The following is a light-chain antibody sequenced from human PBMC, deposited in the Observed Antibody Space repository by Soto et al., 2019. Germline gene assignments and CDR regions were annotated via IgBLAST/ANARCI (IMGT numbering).Light chain of an antibody. CDR1: QSVRSSY. Sequence: DIVLTQSPGTLSLSPGERATLSCRASQSVRSSYLAWYQQRPGQAPRLLISDASNRATGIPDRFSGSGSGTDFTLTISRLEPEDFAVYYCQQYNGWPITFGQGTRLEIK. J-gene: IGKJ5*01. V-gene: IGKV3-20*01. CDR2: DAS. CDR3: QQYNGWPIT.